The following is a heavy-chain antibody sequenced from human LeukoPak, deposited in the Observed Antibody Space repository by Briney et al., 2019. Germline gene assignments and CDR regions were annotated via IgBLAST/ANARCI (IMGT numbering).Heavy chain of an antibody. J-gene: IGHJ5*02. V-gene: IGHV1-46*01. CDR1: GYTFTSYY. Sequence: ASVKVSCKASGYTFTSYYMHWVRQAPGQGLEWMGIINPSGGSTSYAQKFQGRVTMTRDTSKNQFSLKLSSVTAADTAVYYCAIHRSGYYSCFDPWGQGTLVTVSS. D-gene: IGHD3-3*01. CDR3: AIHRSGYYSCFDP. CDR2: INPSGGST.